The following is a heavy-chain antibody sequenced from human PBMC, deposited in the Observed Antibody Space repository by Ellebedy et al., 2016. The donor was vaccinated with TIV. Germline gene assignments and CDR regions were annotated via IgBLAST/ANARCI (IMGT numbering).Heavy chain of an antibody. Sequence: AASVKVSCKASGYTFTGYYMHWVRQAPGQGLEWMGWINPNSGGTNYAQKFQGRVTMTRDTSISTAYMELSRLRSDDTAVYYCASKKSYCSGGSCYSWFDPWGQGTLVTVSS. D-gene: IGHD2-15*01. CDR3: ASKKSYCSGGSCYSWFDP. CDR2: INPNSGGT. J-gene: IGHJ5*02. CDR1: GYTFTGYY. V-gene: IGHV1-2*02.